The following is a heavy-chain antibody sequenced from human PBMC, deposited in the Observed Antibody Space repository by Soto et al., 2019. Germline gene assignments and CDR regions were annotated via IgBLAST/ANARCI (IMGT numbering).Heavy chain of an antibody. CDR2: ISGSGGST. Sequence: GGSLRLSCAASGFTFSSYAMSWVRQAPGKGLEWVSAISGSGGSTYYADSVKGRFTISRDNSKNTLYLQMNSLRAEDTAVYYCAKDGKRGYCSSTSCYLYHYYYYMDVWGKGTTVTVSS. D-gene: IGHD2-2*01. V-gene: IGHV3-23*01. J-gene: IGHJ6*03. CDR1: GFTFSSYA. CDR3: AKDGKRGYCSSTSCYLYHYYYYMDV.